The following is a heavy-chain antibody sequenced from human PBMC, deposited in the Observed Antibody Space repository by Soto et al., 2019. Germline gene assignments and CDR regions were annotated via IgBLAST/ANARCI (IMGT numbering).Heavy chain of an antibody. CDR2: ISAYNGNT. V-gene: IGHV1-18*01. CDR3: ARDLRYSSSWYHYYYGMDV. J-gene: IGHJ6*02. CDR1: GYPFTSYG. Sequence: ASVKVSCKASGYPFTSYGISWVRQAPGQGLEWMGWISAYNGNTNYAQKLQGRVTMTTDTSTSTAYMELRSLSSDDTAVYYCARDLRYSSSWYHYYYGMDVWGQGTTVTVSS. D-gene: IGHD6-13*01.